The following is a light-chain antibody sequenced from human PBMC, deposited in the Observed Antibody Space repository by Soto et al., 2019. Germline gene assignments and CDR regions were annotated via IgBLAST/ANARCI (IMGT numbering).Light chain of an antibody. CDR1: QSVSNSY. J-gene: IGKJ1*01. CDR3: QQYGSSSWT. CDR2: GAS. V-gene: IGKV3-20*01. Sequence: IVLTQSPGTLSLAPGERATLSCRASQSVSNSYLAWYQQKPGQAPRLLIYGASSRVTGIPDRFSGSGSGTDFTLNIRRLEPEDFAVHYCQQYGSSSWTLGQGTNVAIK.